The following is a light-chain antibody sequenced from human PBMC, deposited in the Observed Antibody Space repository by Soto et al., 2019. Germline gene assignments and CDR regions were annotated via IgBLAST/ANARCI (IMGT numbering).Light chain of an antibody. J-gene: IGKJ4*01. CDR2: WAS. CDR3: QQYYSIPLT. V-gene: IGKV4-1*01. CDR1: QSVLYSSNNMHY. Sequence: DFVMTQSPDSLAVPLGEPATITLKFSQSVLYSSNNMHYLSWYPQKPGQPPKLLIYWASTRKSGVPDRISGSGSVTDFTLTISSLQAEDVAVYYCQQYYSIPLTFGGGKKVEIK.